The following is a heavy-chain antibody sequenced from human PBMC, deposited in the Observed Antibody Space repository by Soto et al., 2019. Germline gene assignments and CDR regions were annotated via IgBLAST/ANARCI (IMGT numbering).Heavy chain of an antibody. CDR1: GVSISNSIYY. CDR3: ARDHPHSYGVYYFDY. CDR2: IYSSGST. J-gene: IGHJ4*02. Sequence: SETLSLTCTVSGVSISNSIYYWGWIRQPPGKGLEWIGYIYSSGSTHYNPSLKNRVTISIDTSKNQVSLKVNSVTAADTAVYYCARDHPHSYGVYYFDYWGQGTPVTVSS. D-gene: IGHD5-18*01. V-gene: IGHV4-39*07.